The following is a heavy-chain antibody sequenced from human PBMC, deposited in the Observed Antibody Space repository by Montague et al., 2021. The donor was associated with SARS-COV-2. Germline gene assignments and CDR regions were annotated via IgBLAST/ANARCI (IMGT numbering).Heavy chain of an antibody. CDR3: ARDTMPYFAYYDILAGDDCYYGIDV. V-gene: IGHV4-61*02. CDR1: GGSINSGSYY. D-gene: IGHD3-9*01. J-gene: IGHJ6*02. Sequence: TLSLTCTVSGGSINSGSYYWGWIRQAAGKGLVWIGRISTSGNTKYTTSLKSRVTISVDTTQNQFSLKMYSVTAADTAVYYCARDTMPYFAYYDILAGDDCYYGIDVWGQGTTVTVSS. CDR2: ISTSGNT.